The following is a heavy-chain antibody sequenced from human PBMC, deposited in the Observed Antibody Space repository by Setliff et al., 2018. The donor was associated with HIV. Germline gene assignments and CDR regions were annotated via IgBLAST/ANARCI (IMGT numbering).Heavy chain of an antibody. D-gene: IGHD4-17*01. CDR3: TRDAEPYGDYGNLKYFDL. J-gene: IGHJ2*01. Sequence: GSLRLSCAASGFTFGDYALSWVRQAPGKGLEWVGFIRSKAYGGTTEYAASLKGRFTISRDDSKSIAYLQMNSLKTEDTAVYYCTRDAEPYGDYGNLKYFDLWGRGTLVTVSS. CDR2: IRSKAYGGTT. CDR1: GFTFGDYA. V-gene: IGHV3-49*04.